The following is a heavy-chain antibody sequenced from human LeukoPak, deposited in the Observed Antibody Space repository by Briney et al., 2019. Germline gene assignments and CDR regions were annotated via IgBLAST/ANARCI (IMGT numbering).Heavy chain of an antibody. Sequence: GGSLRLSCEASGFMFTSYALAWVRQSPGKGLEWVSGISGSATGSYYADSVQGRFTISRDNSKNTLSLQMNSRGAEDTAVYYCAKYRAAADRYFDCWGQGTLVTVSS. D-gene: IGHD6-13*01. V-gene: IGHV3-23*01. CDR3: AKYRAAADRYFDC. CDR1: GFMFTSYA. J-gene: IGHJ4*02. CDR2: ISGSATGS.